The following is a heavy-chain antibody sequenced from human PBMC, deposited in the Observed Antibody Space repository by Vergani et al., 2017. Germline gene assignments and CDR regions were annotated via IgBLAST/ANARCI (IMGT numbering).Heavy chain of an antibody. CDR3: ARVTDYYDSSGYYLDY. Sequence: QVQLVQSGSEVRKPGASVKVSCPVSGYSLTELTIHWVRQARGKGLEWMGGFDPEHGEVTFAHHIQGRVTMTEDRSTDTAYMELSSLRPEDTALYYCARVTDYYDSSGYYLDYWGQGTLVTVSS. CDR2: FDPEHGEV. J-gene: IGHJ4*02. CDR1: GYSLTELT. V-gene: IGHV1-24*01. D-gene: IGHD3-22*01.